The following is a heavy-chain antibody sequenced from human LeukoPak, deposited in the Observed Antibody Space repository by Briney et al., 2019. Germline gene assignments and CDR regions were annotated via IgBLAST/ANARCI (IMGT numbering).Heavy chain of an antibody. CDR3: ARDSSSWKTGLGGY. Sequence: ASVKVSCKASGYTFTGYYVHWVRQAPGQGLEWMGWINPNTGGTNYAQKFQGRVTMTRDTSISTAYMELSRLRSDDTAVYYCARDSSSWKTGLGGYWGQGTLVTVSS. V-gene: IGHV1-2*02. CDR1: GYTFTGYY. CDR2: INPNTGGT. J-gene: IGHJ4*02. D-gene: IGHD6-13*01.